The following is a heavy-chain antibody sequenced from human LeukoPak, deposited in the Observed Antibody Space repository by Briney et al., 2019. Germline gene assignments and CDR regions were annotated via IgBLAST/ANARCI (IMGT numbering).Heavy chain of an antibody. CDR1: GFTVSSNY. CDR3: ARSFGGSYFYYYYGMDV. Sequence: PGGSLRLSCAASGFTVSSNYMSWVRQAPGKGLEWGSVIYSGGSTYYADSVKGRFTISRDNSKNTLYLQMNSLRAEDTAVYYCARSFGGSYFYYYYGMDVWGQGTTVTVSS. CDR2: IYSGGST. D-gene: IGHD1-26*01. J-gene: IGHJ6*02. V-gene: IGHV3-53*01.